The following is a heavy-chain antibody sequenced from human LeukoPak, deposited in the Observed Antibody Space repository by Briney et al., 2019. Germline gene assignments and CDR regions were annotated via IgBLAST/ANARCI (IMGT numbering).Heavy chain of an antibody. CDR1: GFTFSSYA. Sequence: GGSLRLSCAASGFTFSSYAMSWVRQAPGKGLEWVSAISGSGGSTYYADSVKGRFTISRDNSKNTLYLQMNSLRAEDTAVYYCAKSLTVTLRGYYYYGMDVWGKGTTVTVSS. CDR3: AKSLTVTLRGYYYYGMDV. D-gene: IGHD4-17*01. CDR2: ISGSGGST. J-gene: IGHJ6*04. V-gene: IGHV3-23*01.